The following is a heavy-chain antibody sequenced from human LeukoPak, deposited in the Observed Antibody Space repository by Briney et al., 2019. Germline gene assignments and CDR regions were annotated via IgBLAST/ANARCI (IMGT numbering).Heavy chain of an antibody. CDR1: GFTFSSYW. D-gene: IGHD6-13*01. J-gene: IGHJ3*02. V-gene: IGHV3-7*01. CDR3: ARVPVLLGQQLKRTDAFDI. Sequence: PGGSLRLSCAASGFTFSSYWMSWVRQAPGKGLEWVANIKQDGSEKYYVDSVKGRFTISRDNAKNSLYLQMNSLRAEDTAVYYCARVPVLLGQQLKRTDAFDIWGQGTMVTVSS. CDR2: IKQDGSEK.